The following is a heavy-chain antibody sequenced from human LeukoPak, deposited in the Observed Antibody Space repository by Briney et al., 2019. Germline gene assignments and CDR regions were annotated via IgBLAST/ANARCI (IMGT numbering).Heavy chain of an antibody. CDR3: AKDLIPLTGRPFCFDY. CDR2: ISGSGGST. CDR1: GFTFSSYA. J-gene: IGHJ4*02. Sequence: GSLRLSCAASGFTFSSYAMSWVRQAPGKGLEWVSAISGSGGSTYYADSVKGRFTISRDNSKNMLYLQMNSLRAEDTAVYYCAKDLIPLTGRPFCFDYWGQGTLVTVSS. D-gene: IGHD1-1*01. V-gene: IGHV3-23*01.